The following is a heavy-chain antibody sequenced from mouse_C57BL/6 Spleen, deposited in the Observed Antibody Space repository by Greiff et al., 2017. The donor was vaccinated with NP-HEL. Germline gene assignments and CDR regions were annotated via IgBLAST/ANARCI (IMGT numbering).Heavy chain of an antibody. CDR1: GFTFSDYY. V-gene: IGHV5-16*01. CDR2: INYDGSST. Sequence: EVKVVESEGGLVQPGSSMKLSCTASGFTFSDYYMAWVRQVPEKGLEWVANINYDGSSTYYLDSLKSRFIISRDNAKNILYLQMSSLKSEDTATYYCARNGNYAYFDVWGTGTTVTVSS. CDR3: ARNGNYAYFDV. D-gene: IGHD2-1*01. J-gene: IGHJ1*03.